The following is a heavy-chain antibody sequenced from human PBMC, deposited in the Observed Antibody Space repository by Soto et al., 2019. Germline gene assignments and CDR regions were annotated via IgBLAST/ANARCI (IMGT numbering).Heavy chain of an antibody. J-gene: IGHJ4*02. Sequence: EVQVLESGGGLVQPGGSLRLSCAASGFTFSSYAMTWVRQAPGKGLEWVSTISGSGGTTYYADSVRGRFTISRNNSENTLYLQMNSLRADDTAVYYCAKDSPSHVGGWELPFDYWGQGTLVTVSS. CDR2: ISGSGGTT. D-gene: IGHD2-21*01. CDR1: GFTFSSYA. V-gene: IGHV3-23*01. CDR3: AKDSPSHVGGWELPFDY.